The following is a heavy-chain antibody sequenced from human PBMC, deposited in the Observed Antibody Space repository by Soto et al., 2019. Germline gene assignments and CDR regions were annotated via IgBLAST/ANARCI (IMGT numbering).Heavy chain of an antibody. CDR2: MYYGGRT. Sequence: PSETLSPTCTVPGDSVTNYFWSLMRPPPGKGLEGIGHMYYGGRTNYRPSLKSPVTISLDSSKNQSSPNLNSVTAADTAVYFWAKKSGYYTNDVCPIFDFWGQGVLVTVSS. CDR3: AKKSGYYTNDVCPIFDF. V-gene: IGHV4-59*02. CDR1: GDSVTNYF. J-gene: IGHJ4*02. D-gene: IGHD2-8*01.